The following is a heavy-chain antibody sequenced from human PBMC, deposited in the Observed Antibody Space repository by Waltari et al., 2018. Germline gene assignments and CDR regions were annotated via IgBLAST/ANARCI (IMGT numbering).Heavy chain of an antibody. V-gene: IGHV3-21*02. CDR3: AKYSGYDFDY. CDR2: IGSSSSFM. J-gene: IGHJ4*02. CDR1: GFKFSAYA. D-gene: IGHD5-12*01. Sequence: EVQLVESGGGLVKPGGSLRLSCVASGFKFSAYAMNWVRQAPGKGLEWVSSIGSSSSFMDYADSVRGRFTVSRDNAKNTLYLHMNSLTVEDTAVYYCAKYSGYDFDYWGQGTLVTVSS.